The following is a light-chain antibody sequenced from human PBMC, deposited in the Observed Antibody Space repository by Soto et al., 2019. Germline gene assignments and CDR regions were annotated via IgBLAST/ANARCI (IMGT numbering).Light chain of an antibody. J-gene: IGKJ4*01. CDR3: QQRSNWPLT. V-gene: IGKV3-11*01. CDR2: DAS. CDR1: QNIGSY. Sequence: EIVLTQSPATLSFSPGERATLSCRASQNIGSYLAWYQQRPGQAPRLLIYDASQRDAGIPTRFSGRGSGTDFTLTISSLEPEDFAVYYCQQRSNWPLTFGGGTKVEIK.